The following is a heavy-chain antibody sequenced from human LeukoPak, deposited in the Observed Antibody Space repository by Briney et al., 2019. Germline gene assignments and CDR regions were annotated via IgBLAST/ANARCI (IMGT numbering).Heavy chain of an antibody. CDR2: IYYSGST. V-gene: IGHV4-59*01. CDR3: ARWRNWDYYYYYMDV. Sequence: SETLSLTCTVSGGSISSYYWSWIRQPPGKGLEWIDYIYYSGSTNYNPSLKSRVTISVDTSKNQFSLKLSSVTAADTAVYYCARWRNWDYYYYYMDVWCKGTTATVTS. D-gene: IGHD7-27*01. J-gene: IGHJ6*03. CDR1: GGSISSYY.